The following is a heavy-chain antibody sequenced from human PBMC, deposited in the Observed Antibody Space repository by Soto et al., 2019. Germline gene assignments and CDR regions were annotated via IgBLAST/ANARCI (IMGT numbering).Heavy chain of an antibody. CDR3: AKEPRLKPAY. V-gene: IGHV3-23*01. Sequence: TGGSLRLSCEASGFPFGNYHMSWVRQAPGKGLEWVAGISAGGDGTTYADSVKGRFTISRDNSRNTLYLQMNSLRVDDTALYYCAKEPRLKPAYWGKEPWSPSPQ. D-gene: IGHD2-8*01. CDR2: ISAGGDGT. J-gene: IGHJ4*01. CDR1: GFPFGNYH.